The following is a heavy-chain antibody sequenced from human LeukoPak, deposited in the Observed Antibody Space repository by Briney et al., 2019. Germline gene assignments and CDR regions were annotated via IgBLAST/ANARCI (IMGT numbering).Heavy chain of an antibody. J-gene: IGHJ4*02. CDR3: AMETVITTLDY. Sequence: SETLSLTCTVSGGSISSGSYYWGWIRQPPGKGLEWIGSIYYSGSTYYNPSLKSRVTISVDTSKNQFSLKLSSVTAADTAVYYCAMETVITTLDYWGQGTLVTVSS. CDR2: IYYSGST. D-gene: IGHD3-22*01. CDR1: GGSISSGSYY. V-gene: IGHV4-39*01.